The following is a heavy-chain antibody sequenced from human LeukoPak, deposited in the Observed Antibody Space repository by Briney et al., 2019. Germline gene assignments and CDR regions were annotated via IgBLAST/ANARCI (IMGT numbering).Heavy chain of an antibody. CDR2: INSDGSST. CDR1: GFTFSSYW. CDR3: AGSASHNWFDP. Sequence: GGSLRLSCAASGFTFSSYWTHWVRQVPGKGLVWVSRINSDGSSTSYADSVKGRFTISRDNAKNTLYLQMDSLRVEDTAVYYCAGSASHNWFDPWGQGTLVTVSS. D-gene: IGHD2-2*01. V-gene: IGHV3-74*01. J-gene: IGHJ5*02.